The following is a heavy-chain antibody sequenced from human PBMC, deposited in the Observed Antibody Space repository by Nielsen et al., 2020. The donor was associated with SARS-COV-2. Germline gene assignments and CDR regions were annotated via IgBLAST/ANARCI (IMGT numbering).Heavy chain of an antibody. CDR1: GFGFDDYA. V-gene: IGHV3-9*01. CDR3: AKDMSSPGYYYGMDV. D-gene: IGHD6-13*01. CDR2: ISWSSGKI. Sequence: GGSLRLSCAGSGFGFDDYAMHWVRQAPGKGLEWVSGISWSSGKIGYADSVKGRFTISRDNAKNSLYLQMNSLRVEDTALYYCAKDMSSPGYYYGMDVWGLGTTVTVSS. J-gene: IGHJ6*02.